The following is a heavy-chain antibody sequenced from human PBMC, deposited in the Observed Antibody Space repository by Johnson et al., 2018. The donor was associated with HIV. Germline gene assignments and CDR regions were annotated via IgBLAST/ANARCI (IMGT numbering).Heavy chain of an antibody. J-gene: IGHJ3*02. V-gene: IGHV3-20*04. CDR2: VNWNADTT. CDR1: GFNLDDYG. CDR3: ARDSASSYYDSSAKGGAFDI. D-gene: IGHD3-22*01. Sequence: MQLVESGGGLVKPGGSLRLSCAASGFNLDDYGMSWVRQAPGKGLEWVSGVNWNADTTGYADSVKGRFTISRDTAKKSLYLQMNSLRAEDTALYYCARDSASSYYDSSAKGGAFDIWGQGTMVTVSS.